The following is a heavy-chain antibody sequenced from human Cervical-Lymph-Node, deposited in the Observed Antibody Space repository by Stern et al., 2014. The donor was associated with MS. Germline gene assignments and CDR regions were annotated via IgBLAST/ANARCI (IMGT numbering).Heavy chain of an antibody. D-gene: IGHD2-2*01. CDR1: GFTFDDYA. J-gene: IGHJ2*01. V-gene: IGHV3-9*01. CDR3: AKLGPAGHWYFDL. Sequence: EVQLVESGGGLVQPGRSLRLSCAASGFTFDDYALHWVRQAPGKGLEWVSGISWNSGSIGYADSVKGRFTISRDNAKNSLYLQMNSLRAEDTALYYCAKLGPAGHWYFDLWGRGTLVTVSS. CDR2: ISWNSGSI.